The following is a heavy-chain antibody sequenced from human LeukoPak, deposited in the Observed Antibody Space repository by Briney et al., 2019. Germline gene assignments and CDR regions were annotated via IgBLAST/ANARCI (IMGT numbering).Heavy chain of an antibody. CDR1: GFTFSSYG. CDR2: ISCSGGST. D-gene: IGHD3-22*01. J-gene: IGHJ4*02. V-gene: IGHV3-23*01. CDR3: AKVKEDYYDSSGYYSDY. Sequence: GGSLRLSCAASGFTFSSYGMSWVRQAPGKGLEWVSAISCSGGSTYYADSVKGRFTISRDNSKNTLYLQMNSLRAEDTAVYYCAKVKEDYYDSSGYYSDYWGQGTLVTVSS.